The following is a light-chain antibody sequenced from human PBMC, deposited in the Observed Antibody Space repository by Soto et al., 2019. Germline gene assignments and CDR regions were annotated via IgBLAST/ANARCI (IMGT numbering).Light chain of an antibody. J-gene: IGKJ4*02. V-gene: IGKV3-11*01. CDR1: QSVSSY. CDR2: DAS. Sequence: EIMLTQSPATLSLSPGERATLSCRASQSVSSYLAWYQQKPGQAPRLLIYDASNMATGIPARFSGSGSGTDFTPTISSLEPEDFAVYYCQQRSNWPLTFGGGTKVEIK. CDR3: QQRSNWPLT.